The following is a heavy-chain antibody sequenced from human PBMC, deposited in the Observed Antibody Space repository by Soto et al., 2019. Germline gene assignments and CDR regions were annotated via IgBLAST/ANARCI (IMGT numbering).Heavy chain of an antibody. CDR2: ISGSGDNT. V-gene: IGHV3-23*01. D-gene: IGHD6-13*01. CDR1: GFTFSSYA. J-gene: IGHJ6*02. CDR3: AKGIAATVTDYYPARDV. Sequence: GGSLRLSCSASGFTFSSYAMSWVRQAPGKGLEWVSSISGSGDNTHYADSVKGRFTISRDNSKNTLYLQMAGLRAEDTAVHYCAKGIAATVTDYYPARDVWGQGATVTVSS.